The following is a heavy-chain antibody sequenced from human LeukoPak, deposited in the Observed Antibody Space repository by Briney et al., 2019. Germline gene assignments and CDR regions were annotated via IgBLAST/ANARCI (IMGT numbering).Heavy chain of an antibody. CDR2: INHSGST. CDR3: ASLVAATLNWFDP. Sequence: PSETLSLTCAVYGGSFSGYNWSWIRQPPGKGLEWIGEINHSGSTNYNPSLKSRVTISVDTSKNQFSLKLSSVTAADTAVYYCASLVAATLNWFDPWGQGTLVTVSS. CDR1: GGSFSGYN. V-gene: IGHV4-34*01. J-gene: IGHJ5*02. D-gene: IGHD1-26*01.